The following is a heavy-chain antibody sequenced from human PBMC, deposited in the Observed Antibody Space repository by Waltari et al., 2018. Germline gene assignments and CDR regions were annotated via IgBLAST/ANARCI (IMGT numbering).Heavy chain of an antibody. CDR2: IYSGGST. J-gene: IGHJ4*02. CDR1: GFTVSSNY. D-gene: IGHD1-26*01. V-gene: IGHV3-53*01. Sequence: EVQLVESGGGLIQPGGSLRLSCAASGFTVSSNYMSWVRQAPGKGVEWVSVIYSGGSTYDADSVKGRFTISRDNSKNTLYLQMNSLRAEDTAVYYCARARGRGGSYYDYWGQGTLVTVSS. CDR3: ARARGRGGSYYDY.